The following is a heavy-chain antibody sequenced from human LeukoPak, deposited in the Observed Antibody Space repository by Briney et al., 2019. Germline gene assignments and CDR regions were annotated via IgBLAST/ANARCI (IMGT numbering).Heavy chain of an antibody. CDR1: GFPFSSYS. V-gene: IGHV3-30*03. CDR2: ISWDGNTK. D-gene: IGHD1-26*01. CDR3: ARDLSERYSTDY. Sequence: GGSLRLSCAASGFPFSSYSMNWVRQAPGKGLEWVAFISWDGNTKYYADSVKGRFTISRDNSQSTLDLQMNSLRAEDTAVYYCARDLSERYSTDYWGQGTLVTVSS. J-gene: IGHJ4*02.